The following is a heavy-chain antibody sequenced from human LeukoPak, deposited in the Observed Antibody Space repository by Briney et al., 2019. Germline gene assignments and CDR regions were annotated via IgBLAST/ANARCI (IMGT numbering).Heavy chain of an antibody. D-gene: IGHD1-20*01. V-gene: IGHV4-34*01. Sequence: PSETLSLTCAVYGGSFSGYYWSWIRQPPGKGLEWIGEINHSGSTNYNPSLKSRVTISVDTSKNQFSLKLSSVTAADTAVYYCAGDARIGNWNDPGGWFDPWGQGTLVTVSS. CDR2: INHSGST. CDR1: GGSFSGYY. J-gene: IGHJ5*02. CDR3: AGDARIGNWNDPGGWFDP.